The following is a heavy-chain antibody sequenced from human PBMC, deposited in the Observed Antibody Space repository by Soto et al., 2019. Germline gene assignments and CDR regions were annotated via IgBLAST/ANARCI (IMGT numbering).Heavy chain of an antibody. D-gene: IGHD3-16*01. Sequence: GGSLRLSCTVSGFTFNNYAMNWVRQAPGKGLEWVAVISYDGSNKYYADSVKGRFTISRDNSKNTLYLQMNSLRAEDTAVYYCARVRGTFDYWGQGTLVTVSS. CDR1: GFTFNNYA. J-gene: IGHJ4*02. V-gene: IGHV3-30-3*01. CDR3: ARVRGTFDY. CDR2: ISYDGSNK.